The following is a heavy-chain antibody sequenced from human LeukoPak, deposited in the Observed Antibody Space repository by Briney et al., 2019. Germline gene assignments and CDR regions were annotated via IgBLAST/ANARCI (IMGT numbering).Heavy chain of an antibody. CDR2: IYDSGST. D-gene: IGHD1-26*01. V-gene: IGHV4-39*07. Sequence: SETLSLTCTVSGGSISRSGYYWAWVRQPPGTGLEWIASIYDSGSTYNNPSLKSRVTMSLDTSKNQFSLQLSSVTAADTAVYYCARERELLRGDAFDIWGQGTIVTVSS. J-gene: IGHJ3*02. CDR3: ARERELLRGDAFDI. CDR1: GGSISRSGYY.